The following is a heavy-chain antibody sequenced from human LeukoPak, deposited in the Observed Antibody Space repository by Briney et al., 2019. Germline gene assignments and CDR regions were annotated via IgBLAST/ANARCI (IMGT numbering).Heavy chain of an antibody. CDR2: ISSNGGST. Sequence: VGSLRLSCAASGFTFSSYAMHWVRLAPGKGLEYVSAISSNGGSTYYANSVKGRFTISRDNSKNTLYLQMGSLRAKDMAVYYCARVRKGSSGYDFWGQGTLVTVSS. D-gene: IGHD5-12*01. CDR3: ARVRKGSSGYDF. J-gene: IGHJ4*02. CDR1: GFTFSSYA. V-gene: IGHV3-64*01.